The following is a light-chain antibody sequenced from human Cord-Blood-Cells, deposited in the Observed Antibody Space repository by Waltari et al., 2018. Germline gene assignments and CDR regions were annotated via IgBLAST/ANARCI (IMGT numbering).Light chain of an antibody. CDR2: EVS. Sequence: QSALTQPPSVSGSPGQSVTISCTGTSSDVGSYNRVSWYQQPPGTAPKLMIYEVSNRPSGVLDRFSGSKSGNTASLTISGLQAEDEADYYCSSYTSSSTFHVVFGGGTKLTVL. CDR3: SSYTSSSTFHVV. V-gene: IGLV2-18*02. CDR1: SSDVGSYNR. J-gene: IGLJ2*01.